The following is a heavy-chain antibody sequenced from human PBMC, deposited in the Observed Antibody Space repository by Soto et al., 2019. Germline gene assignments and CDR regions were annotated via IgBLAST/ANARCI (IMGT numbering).Heavy chain of an antibody. CDR3: AREGYYDSSGYYSPFDS. Sequence: GASVKVSCTASGYTFTTYGISWVRQAPGQGLEWMGWISTYNGNTNYAQKFQGRVTMTTDTSTSTAYMELRSLRSDDTAVYYCAREGYYDSSGYYSPFDSWGQGTPVTVSS. J-gene: IGHJ4*02. D-gene: IGHD3-22*01. CDR2: ISTYNGNT. V-gene: IGHV1-18*04. CDR1: GYTFTTYG.